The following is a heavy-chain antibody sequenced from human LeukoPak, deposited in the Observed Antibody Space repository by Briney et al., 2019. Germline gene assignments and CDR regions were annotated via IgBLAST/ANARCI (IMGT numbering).Heavy chain of an antibody. J-gene: IGHJ6*02. CDR3: ARDPYGMDV. CDR1: DGSINSYY. V-gene: IGHV4-59*01. Sequence: SETLSLTCSVSDGSINSYYWNWIRRPPGKGLEWIGYIYYNGNTNYSPSLKSRVTMSVDTSKNLFSLKVSSVTAADTAVYYCARDPYGMDVWGQGTTVTVSS. CDR2: IYYNGNT.